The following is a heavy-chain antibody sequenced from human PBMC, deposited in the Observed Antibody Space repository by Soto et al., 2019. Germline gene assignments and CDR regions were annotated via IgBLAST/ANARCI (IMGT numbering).Heavy chain of an antibody. V-gene: IGHV4-34*01. CDR3: ARGRRMCGMATNRGLWYFDL. D-gene: IGHD5-12*01. CDR2: INHSGST. J-gene: IGHJ2*01. Sequence: QVQLQQWGAGLLKPSETLSLTCAVYGGSFSGYYWSWIRQPPGKGLEWIGEINHSGSTNYNPSLKSRVTISVDTSKNQFSLKLSSVTAADTAVYYCARGRRMCGMATNRGLWYFDLWGRGTLVTVSS. CDR1: GGSFSGYY.